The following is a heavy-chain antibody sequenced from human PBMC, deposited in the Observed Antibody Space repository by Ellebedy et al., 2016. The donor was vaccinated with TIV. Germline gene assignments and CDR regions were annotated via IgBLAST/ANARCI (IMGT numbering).Heavy chain of an antibody. J-gene: IGHJ4*02. D-gene: IGHD3-10*01. CDR3: ARGGGSGTYRSFDY. V-gene: IGHV3-48*04. CDR1: GFTFSSYS. CDR2: IGSATSVI. Sequence: GESLKISCAASGFTFSSYSMNWVRQAPGKGLEWVSYIGSATSVIYYADSVKGRFTISRDNAKNSLYLQMNSLRAEDTDVYYCARGGGSGTYRSFDYWGQGTLVTVSS.